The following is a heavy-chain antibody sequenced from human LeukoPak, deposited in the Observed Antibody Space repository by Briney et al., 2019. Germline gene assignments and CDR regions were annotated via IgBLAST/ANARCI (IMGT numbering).Heavy chain of an antibody. CDR2: VFYSGNS. D-gene: IGHD6-6*01. V-gene: IGHV4-39*02. CDR3: ARSLFRIAARPHFDY. CDR1: GDSLNSSTYY. J-gene: IGHJ4*02. Sequence: SETLSLTCTVSGDSLNSSTYYWGWVRQPPGNGLEYIGSVFYSGNSYYNPTLKGRVTLSIDTSENHFSLRLSSVTAADTAVYYCARSLFRIAARPHFDYWGRGTLVTVSS.